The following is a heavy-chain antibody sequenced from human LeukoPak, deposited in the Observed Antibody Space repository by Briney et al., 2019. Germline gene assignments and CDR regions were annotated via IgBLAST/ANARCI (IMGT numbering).Heavy chain of an antibody. D-gene: IGHD5-18*01. V-gene: IGHV3-30*02. CDR1: GFTFSSYG. CDR3: AKRGTVHVVDTAMAGGLSFDY. CDR2: IRYDGSNK. Sequence: GGSLRLSCAASGFTFSSYGMHWVRQAPGKGLEWVAFIRYDGSNKYYADSVKGRFTISRDNSKNTLYLQMNSLRAEDPAVYYCAKRGTVHVVDTAMAGGLSFDYWGQGTLVTVSS. J-gene: IGHJ4*02.